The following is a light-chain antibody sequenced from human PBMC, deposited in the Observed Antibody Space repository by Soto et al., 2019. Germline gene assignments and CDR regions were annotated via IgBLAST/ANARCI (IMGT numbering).Light chain of an antibody. V-gene: IGKV3-20*01. CDR2: GAS. CDR1: QSVSSSY. J-gene: IGKJ4*01. Sequence: IVLTQSPGTLSLSPGERATLSCRASQSVSSSYLAWYQQKPGQAPRLLIYGASSRATGIPDRFSGSGSGTDFTLTISRLEPEDFAVYYCHQYDISPLTFGGGTKVEIK. CDR3: HQYDISPLT.